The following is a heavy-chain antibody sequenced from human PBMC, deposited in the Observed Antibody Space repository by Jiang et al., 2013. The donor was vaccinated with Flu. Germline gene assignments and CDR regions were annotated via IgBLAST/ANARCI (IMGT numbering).Heavy chain of an antibody. CDR3: ARGVRYFDWLLKPYYFDY. CDR2: IYYSGST. V-gene: IGHV4-31*03. D-gene: IGHD3-9*01. CDR1: GGSIGSGGYY. Sequence: PGLVKPSQTLSLTCTVSGGSIGSGGYYWSWIRQHPGKGLEWIGYIYYSGSTYYNPSLKSRVTISVDTSKNQFSLKLSSVTAADTAVYYCARGVRYFDWLLKPYYFDYWGQGTLVTVSS. J-gene: IGHJ4*02.